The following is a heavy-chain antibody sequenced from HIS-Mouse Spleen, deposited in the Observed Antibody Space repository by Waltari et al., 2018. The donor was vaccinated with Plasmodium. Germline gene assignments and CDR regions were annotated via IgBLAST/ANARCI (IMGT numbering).Heavy chain of an antibody. Sequence: QVTLRESGPALVKPTQTLTLTCTFSGFSLSTSGMCVSWIRQPPGKALEWLARIDWDDDKYYSTSLKTRLTISKDTSKNQVVLTMTNMDPVDTATYYCALTTYSSSSAKYYYYGMDVWGQGTTVTVSS. V-gene: IGHV2-70*15. D-gene: IGHD6-6*01. CDR2: IDWDDDK. CDR1: GFSLSTSGMC. CDR3: ALTTYSSSSAKYYYYGMDV. J-gene: IGHJ6*02.